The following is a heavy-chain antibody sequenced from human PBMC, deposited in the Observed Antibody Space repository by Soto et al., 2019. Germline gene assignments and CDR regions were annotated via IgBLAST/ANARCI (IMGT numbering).Heavy chain of an antibody. CDR3: ASHYDMWSGYLSPVDY. D-gene: IGHD3-3*01. J-gene: IGHJ4*02. CDR2: INPNSGGT. V-gene: IGHV1-2*04. Sequence: ASVKVSCKASGYTFTGYYMHWVRQAPGQGLEWMGWINPNSGGTNYAQKFQGWVTITRDNAKNSLYLEMNSLRDEDTAVYYCASHYDMWSGYLSPVDYWGQGTLVTVSS. CDR1: GYTFTGYY.